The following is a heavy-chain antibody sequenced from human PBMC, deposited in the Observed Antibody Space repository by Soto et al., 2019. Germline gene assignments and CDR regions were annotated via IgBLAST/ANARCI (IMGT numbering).Heavy chain of an antibody. CDR1: GFTFSSYG. CDR3: AKGGASGYDLDYFDY. CDR2: ISYDGSNK. D-gene: IGHD5-12*01. Sequence: GGSLRLSCAASGFTFSSYGMHWVRQAPGKGLEWVAVISYDGSNKYYADSVKGRFTISRDNSKNTLYLQMNSLRAEDTAVYYCAKGGASGYDLDYFDYWGQGTLVTVSS. V-gene: IGHV3-30*18. J-gene: IGHJ4*02.